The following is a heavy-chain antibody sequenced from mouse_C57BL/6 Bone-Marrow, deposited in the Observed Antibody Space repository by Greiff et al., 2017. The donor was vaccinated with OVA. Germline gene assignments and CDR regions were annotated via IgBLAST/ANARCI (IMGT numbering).Heavy chain of an antibody. Sequence: QVQLKESGAELMKPGASVKLSCKATGYTFTGYWIEWVKQRPGHGLEWIGEILPGSGSTNYNEKFKGKATFTADTSSNTADMQLSSLTTEDSAMYYCARGLWDLFDYWGQGTTLTVSS. CDR2: ILPGSGST. CDR3: ARGLWDLFDY. V-gene: IGHV1-9*01. D-gene: IGHD4-1*01. J-gene: IGHJ2*01. CDR1: GYTFTGYW.